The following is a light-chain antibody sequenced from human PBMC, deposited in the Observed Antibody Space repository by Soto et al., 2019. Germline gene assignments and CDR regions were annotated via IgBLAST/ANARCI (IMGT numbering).Light chain of an antibody. Sequence: DIQMTQSPSTLSASVGDTVTVTCRASQSVSGWLAWYQQKPGEAPKLLIYDASALPRGVPSRFSGSASGTEFTLTISDLQSDDFATYYCQQYYGYSWAFGQGTKVDIK. J-gene: IGKJ1*01. CDR3: QQYYGYSWA. CDR2: DAS. CDR1: QSVSGW. V-gene: IGKV1-5*01.